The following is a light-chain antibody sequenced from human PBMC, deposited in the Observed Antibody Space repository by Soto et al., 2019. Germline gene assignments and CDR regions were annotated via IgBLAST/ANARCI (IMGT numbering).Light chain of an antibody. Sequence: QSVLTQTASVSGSPGQSITMSCTGTSSDVGGYNFVSWYQQHHGKAPKLIVHEVANRLSGVSGRFSGSKSGNTAFLTISGLQAEDGAVYYCCSHSSSITWMFGGGTKLTVL. CDR1: SSDVGGYNF. J-gene: IGLJ3*02. CDR3: CSHSSSITWM. V-gene: IGLV2-14*03. CDR2: EVA.